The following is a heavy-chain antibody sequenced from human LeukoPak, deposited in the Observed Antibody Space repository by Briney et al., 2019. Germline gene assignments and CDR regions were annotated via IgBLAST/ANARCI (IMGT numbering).Heavy chain of an antibody. D-gene: IGHD6-6*01. CDR3: ATEGYSSSSSYYYYMDV. Sequence: PSETLSLTCTVSGGSISSHYWSWIRQPPGKGLEWIGYIYYSGSTNYNPSLKSRVTISVDTSKNQFSLKLSSVTAADTAVYYCATEGYSSSSSYYYYMDVWGKGTTVTVSS. CDR1: GGSISSHY. V-gene: IGHV4-59*11. J-gene: IGHJ6*03. CDR2: IYYSGST.